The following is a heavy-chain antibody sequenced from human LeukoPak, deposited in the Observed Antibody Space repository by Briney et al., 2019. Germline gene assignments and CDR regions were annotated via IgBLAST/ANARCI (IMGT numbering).Heavy chain of an antibody. CDR2: IIPIFGTA. CDR3: ARGHSYYGSGSPDD. Sequence: SVKVSCKASGGTFSSYAISWVRQAPGQGLEWMGGIIPIFGTANYAQKFQGRVTITADKSTSTAYMEMSSLRSEDTAVYYCARGHSYYGSGSPDDWGQGTLVTVSS. J-gene: IGHJ4*02. CDR1: GGTFSSYA. D-gene: IGHD3-10*01. V-gene: IGHV1-69*06.